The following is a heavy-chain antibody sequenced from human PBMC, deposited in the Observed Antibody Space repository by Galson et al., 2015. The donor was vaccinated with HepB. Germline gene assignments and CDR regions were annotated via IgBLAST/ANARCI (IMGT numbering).Heavy chain of an antibody. V-gene: IGHV1-18*01. J-gene: IGHJ6*02. D-gene: IGHD2-21*01. CDR2: FSGYDAST. Sequence: SVKVSCKASGYSFSNYGLSWIRQAPGPGLEWMGWFSGYDASTNHAPKFQGRVTMTADATTGTAYLELRNLRSDDTAVYYCARDSRLELRLNNYFSYGMDVWGQGSAVTVSS. CDR3: ARDSRLELRLNNYFSYGMDV. CDR1: GYSFSNYG.